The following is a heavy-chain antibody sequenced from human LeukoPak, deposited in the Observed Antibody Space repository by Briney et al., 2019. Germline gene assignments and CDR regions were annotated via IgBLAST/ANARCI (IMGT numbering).Heavy chain of an antibody. CDR1: GFAFSSYA. CDR3: APHSFGVVNMGVD. J-gene: IGHJ4*02. CDR2: ISRSGST. V-gene: IGHV3-23*01. D-gene: IGHD3-3*01. Sequence: GGSLRLSCVASGFAFSSYAMSWVRQAPGKGLEWVSAISRSGSTFYADSVKGRFTISRDSSKNTLFLQMSSLRVEDTAIYYCAPHSFGVVNMGVDWGQGTLVTVSS.